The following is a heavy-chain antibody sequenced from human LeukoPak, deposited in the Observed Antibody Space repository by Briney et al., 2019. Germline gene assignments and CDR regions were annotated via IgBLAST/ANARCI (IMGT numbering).Heavy chain of an antibody. D-gene: IGHD3-10*01. CDR1: GGSISSGGYS. CDR3: ARGYYYGSGRTVVAFDI. CDR2: IYHSGST. Sequence: SQTLSLTCAVSGGSISSGGYSWSWIRQPPGKGLEWIGYIYHSGSTYYNPSLKSRVTISVDRSKNQFSLKLSSVTAADTAVYYCARGYYYGSGRTVVAFDIWGQGTMVTVSS. J-gene: IGHJ3*02. V-gene: IGHV4-30-2*01.